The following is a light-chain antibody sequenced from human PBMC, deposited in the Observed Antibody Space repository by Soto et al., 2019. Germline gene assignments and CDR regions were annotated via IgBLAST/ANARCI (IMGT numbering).Light chain of an antibody. CDR2: EVS. Sequence: QSALTQPPSASGSPGQSVTISCTGTSSDVGGYNYVSWYQQHPGKAPKLMIYEVSQRPSGVADRFSGSKSGNTASLTVSGLQAEDEAEYYCSSYAGSNNLVFGGGTQLTVL. J-gene: IGLJ3*02. CDR3: SSYAGSNNLV. V-gene: IGLV2-8*01. CDR1: SSDVGGYNY.